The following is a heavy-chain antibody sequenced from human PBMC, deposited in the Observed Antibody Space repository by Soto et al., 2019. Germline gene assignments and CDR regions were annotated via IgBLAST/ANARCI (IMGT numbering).Heavy chain of an antibody. CDR2: ISAYNGNT. V-gene: IGHV1-18*01. CDR1: GYTFTSYG. J-gene: IGHJ6*03. CDR3: ARTLDYSNYHYYYYYMDD. Sequence: QVQLVQSGAEVKKPGASVKVSCKASGYTFTSYGISWVRQAPGQGLEWMGWISAYNGNTNYAQKLQGRATMTTDTSTSTAYMELRSLRSDDTAVYYCARTLDYSNYHYYYYYMDDWGKGTTVTVSS. D-gene: IGHD4-4*01.